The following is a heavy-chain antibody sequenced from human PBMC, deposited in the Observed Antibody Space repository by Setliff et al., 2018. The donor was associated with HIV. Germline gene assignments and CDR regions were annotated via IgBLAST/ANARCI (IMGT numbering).Heavy chain of an antibody. CDR3: ARHAAGPDGPFDY. CDR1: GYSMSSGYY. Sequence: SETLSLTCGVSGYSMSSGYYWGWIRQPPGKGLEWIGSIFYSGSTYYNPSLKSRVTISVDTSKNQFSLKLSSVIAADTAVYYCARHAAGPDGPFDYWGQGTLVTVSS. D-gene: IGHD2-2*01. CDR2: IFYSGST. V-gene: IGHV4-38-2*01. J-gene: IGHJ4*02.